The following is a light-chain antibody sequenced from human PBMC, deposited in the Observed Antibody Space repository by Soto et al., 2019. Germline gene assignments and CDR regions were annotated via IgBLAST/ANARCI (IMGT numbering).Light chain of an antibody. V-gene: IGKV1-5*03. CDR1: QSISSW. CDR2: KAS. Sequence: DIQMTQPPSTLSASVGDRVTITCRASQSISSWLAWYQQQPGKAPKLLIYKASSLESGVPSIFSGSGSGTEFTLTIISLPPDNFATYYCQQYSTYSTFGQGTKVDIK. CDR3: QQYSTYST. J-gene: IGKJ1*01.